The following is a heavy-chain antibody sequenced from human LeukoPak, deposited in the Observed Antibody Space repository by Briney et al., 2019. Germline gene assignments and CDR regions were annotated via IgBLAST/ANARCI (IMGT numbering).Heavy chain of an antibody. D-gene: IGHD6-19*01. V-gene: IGHV3-7*05. J-gene: IGHJ4*02. Sequence: PGGSLRLSCAASGFTFSSNWMTWVRQAPGKGLEGVANIKEDGSDKYYVDSVKGRFTISRDNAKNSLYLQMNSLRAEDTAVYYCARVRSGCYFDYWGQGTLVTVSS. CDR1: GFTFSSNW. CDR3: ARVRSGCYFDY. CDR2: IKEDGSDK.